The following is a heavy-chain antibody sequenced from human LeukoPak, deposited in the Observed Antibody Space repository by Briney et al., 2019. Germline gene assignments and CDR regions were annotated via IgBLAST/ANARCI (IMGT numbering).Heavy chain of an antibody. V-gene: IGHV1-8*03. CDR3: ARATSFTASGYDY. J-gene: IGHJ4*02. CDR2: INPNIGDS. CDR1: GYTFAYYH. Sequence: ASVKVCCKASGYTFAYYHINWVRQATGQGLEWMGWINPNIGDSGFAQKFQGRVTITRDTAMTTAYMELSSLTSEDTAIYFCARATSFTASGYDYWGQGTLVTVSS. D-gene: IGHD6-25*01.